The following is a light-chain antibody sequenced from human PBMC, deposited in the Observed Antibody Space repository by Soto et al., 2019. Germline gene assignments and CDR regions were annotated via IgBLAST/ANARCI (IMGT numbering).Light chain of an antibody. V-gene: IGKV4-1*01. CDR1: QSVLSSSNNKNC. CDR2: WAS. Sequence: DIVMTQSPDSLAVSLGERATINCKSSQSVLSSSNNKNCLAWYQQKPGQPPRLLIYWASTRESGVPDRFSGSGSGTDFTLTISSLQAEEVAVYYCQHYYSIPWTFGKGTKVEIK. J-gene: IGKJ1*01. CDR3: QHYYSIPWT.